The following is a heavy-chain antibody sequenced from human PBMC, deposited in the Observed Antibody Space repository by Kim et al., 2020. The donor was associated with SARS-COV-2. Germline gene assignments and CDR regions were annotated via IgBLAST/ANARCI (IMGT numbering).Heavy chain of an antibody. Sequence: GGSLRLSCAASGFTFSSYGMHWVRQAPGKGLEWVAVISYDGSNKYYADSVKGRFTISRDNSKNTLYLQMNSLRAEDTAVYYCAKDQQSREWLYRYYYYGMDVWGQGTTVTVSS. V-gene: IGHV3-30*18. CDR3: AKDQQSREWLYRYYYYGMDV. J-gene: IGHJ6*02. D-gene: IGHD3-3*01. CDR1: GFTFSSYG. CDR2: ISYDGSNK.